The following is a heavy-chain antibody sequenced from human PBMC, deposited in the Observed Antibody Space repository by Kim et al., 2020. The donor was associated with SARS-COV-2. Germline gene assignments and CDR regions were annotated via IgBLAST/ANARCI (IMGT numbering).Heavy chain of an antibody. CDR3: ARRGSCDGSAVNSYDV. J-gene: IGHJ3*01. V-gene: IGHV3-30*07. Sequence: DYVKGRVTISRDNSNDTLYLQVNSLRGEDTAVYYCARRGSCDGSAVNSYDVWGRGTMVTVSS. D-gene: IGHD3-22*01.